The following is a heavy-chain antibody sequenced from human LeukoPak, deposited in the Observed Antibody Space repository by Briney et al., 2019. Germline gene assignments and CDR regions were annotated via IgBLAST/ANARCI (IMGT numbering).Heavy chain of an antibody. J-gene: IGHJ5*02. CDR1: GYTFTGYY. V-gene: IGHV1-2*04. CDR3: ARGGDIVVVPAENQVYNWFDP. CDR2: INPNSGGT. Sequence: ASVKVSCKASGYTFTGYYMHWVRQAPGQGLEWMGWINPNSGGTNYAQKFQGWVTMTRDTSIGTAYMELSRLRSDDTAVYYCARGGDIVVVPAENQVYNWFDPWGQGTLVTVSS. D-gene: IGHD2-2*01.